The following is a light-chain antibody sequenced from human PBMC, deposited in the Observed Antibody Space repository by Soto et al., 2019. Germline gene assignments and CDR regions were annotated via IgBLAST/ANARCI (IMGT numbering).Light chain of an antibody. J-gene: IGLJ2*01. CDR1: SGHSSYA. V-gene: IGLV4-69*01. CDR3: QTWGTGFQF. CDR2: LNNDGSH. Sequence: QSVLTQSPSASASLGDSVKLTCTLSSGHSSYAIAWHQKQPGKGPRYLMDLNNDGSHPKGDGIPDRFSGSSSGADRYLIISSLQSEDEADYYCQTWGTGFQFFGGGTKLTVL.